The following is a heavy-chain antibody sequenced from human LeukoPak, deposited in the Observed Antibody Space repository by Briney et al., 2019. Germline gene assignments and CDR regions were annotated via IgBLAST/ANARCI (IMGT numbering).Heavy chain of an antibody. J-gene: IGHJ4*02. Sequence: GGSLRLSCAASGFTFSGYWMAWVRQAPGRGLEWVANIKQDESDKYYLDSVKGRLTISRDNAKNSLFLQMNSLKAEDTGLYYCARDVEGALDYWGQGTLVTVYS. CDR1: GFTFSGYW. D-gene: IGHD1-1*01. V-gene: IGHV3-7*04. CDR2: IKQDESDK. CDR3: ARDVEGALDY.